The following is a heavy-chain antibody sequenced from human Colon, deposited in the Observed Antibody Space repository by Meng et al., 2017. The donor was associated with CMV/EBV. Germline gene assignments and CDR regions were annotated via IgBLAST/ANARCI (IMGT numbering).Heavy chain of an antibody. J-gene: IGHJ6*02. CDR2: ISWDGRYT. Sequence: GGSLRLSCAASGFPFGDYTMHWVRQAPGKGLEWVSLISWDGRYTYYGDSVKGRFTISRDNSKNSLYLEMNSLRSEDTALYYCAKEVTVELQWLAGMDVWGQGTTVTVSS. CDR3: AKEVTVELQWLAGMDV. V-gene: IGHV3-43*01. D-gene: IGHD6-19*01. CDR1: GFPFGDYT.